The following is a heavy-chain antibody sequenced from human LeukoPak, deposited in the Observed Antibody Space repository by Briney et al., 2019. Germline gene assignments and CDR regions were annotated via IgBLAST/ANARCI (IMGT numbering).Heavy chain of an antibody. J-gene: IGHJ6*03. Sequence: GGPLRLSCAASGFTFSDYNMRWIRQAPGKGVEGVSSISRSGSTKYYADSVKGRFTISRDNAKNSLFMQMNSLRAEDTAVYYCARVLRYCSGGNCYSGGLGYMDVWGKGTAVSISS. D-gene: IGHD2-15*01. CDR2: ISRSGSTK. V-gene: IGHV3-11*01. CDR1: GFTFSDYN. CDR3: ARVLRYCSGGNCYSGGLGYMDV.